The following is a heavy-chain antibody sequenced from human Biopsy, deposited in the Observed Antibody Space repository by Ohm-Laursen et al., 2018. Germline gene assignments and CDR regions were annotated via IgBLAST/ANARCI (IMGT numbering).Heavy chain of an antibody. CDR2: ISPSGATT. J-gene: IGHJ6*02. D-gene: IGHD5-24*01. Sequence: ASVEVSCKASGYSFTTYDVNWVRQARGQGLEWMGVISPSGATTSFSQKFQGRITMTRDTSTGTVYMDLNSLGSEDTAVYYCARAGVGSDGTDSYYYGMDVWGPGTTVTVS. CDR3: ARAGVGSDGTDSYYYGMDV. CDR1: GYSFTTYD. V-gene: IGHV1-46*01.